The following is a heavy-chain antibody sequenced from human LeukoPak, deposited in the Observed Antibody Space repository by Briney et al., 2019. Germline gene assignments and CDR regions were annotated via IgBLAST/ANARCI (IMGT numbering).Heavy chain of an antibody. CDR1: GFTFSSYG. CDR2: ISGSGGST. Sequence: GGSLRLSCAASGFTFSSYGMSWVRQAPGKGLEWVSAISGSGGSTYYADSVKGRFTISRDNSKNTLYLQMNSLRAEDTAVYYCAKDQSYYGLGSYQDYWGQGTLVTVSS. J-gene: IGHJ4*02. D-gene: IGHD3-10*01. CDR3: AKDQSYYGLGSYQDY. V-gene: IGHV3-23*01.